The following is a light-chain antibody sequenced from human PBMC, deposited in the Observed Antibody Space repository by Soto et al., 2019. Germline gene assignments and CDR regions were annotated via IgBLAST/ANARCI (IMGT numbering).Light chain of an antibody. CDR1: QSVGSN. CDR3: QQYNHWRT. CDR2: GAS. Sequence: EIVLTKSPATLSLSPGERATLSCRASQSVGSNLAWYQQKPGQAPRLLIYGASTRATGIPARFSGSGSGTEFTLTISSLQSEDFVVYYCQQYNHWRTFGQGTKVDIK. V-gene: IGKV3-15*01. J-gene: IGKJ1*01.